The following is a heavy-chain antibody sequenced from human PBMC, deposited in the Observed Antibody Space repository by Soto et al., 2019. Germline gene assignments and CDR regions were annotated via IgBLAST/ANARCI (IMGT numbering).Heavy chain of an antibody. CDR2: IYYSGST. D-gene: IGHD3-3*01. V-gene: IGHV4-39*01. J-gene: IGHJ6*02. CDR3: ARRHPEIFGVVSQGKGRYYYYGMDV. CDR1: GGSISSSSYY. Sequence: QLQLQESGPGLVKPSETLSLTCTVSGGSISSSSYYWGWIRQPPGKGLEWIGSIYYSGSTYYNPSLKSRVTISVDTSKDQSSLKLSSVTAADTAVYYCARRHPEIFGVVSQGKGRYYYYGMDVWGQGTTVTVSS.